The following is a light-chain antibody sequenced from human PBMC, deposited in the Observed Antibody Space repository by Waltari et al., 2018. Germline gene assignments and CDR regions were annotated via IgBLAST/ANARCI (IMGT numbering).Light chain of an antibody. CDR2: EVS. J-gene: IGLJ2*01. V-gene: IGLV2-23*02. CDR1: SSDVGNNNH. CDR3: LSYAATVSFG. Sequence: QPALTQPASVSGSPGQSITISCTGTSSDVGNNNHVCWYQKHPDKVPKLIIDEVSKRPSGVSDRFSGSKSGNTASLTISGLQAEDGADYYCLSYAATVSFGFGGGTKLTVL.